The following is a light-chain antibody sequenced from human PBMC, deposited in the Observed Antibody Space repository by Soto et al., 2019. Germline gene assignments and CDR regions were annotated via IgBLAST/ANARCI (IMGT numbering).Light chain of an antibody. J-gene: IGKJ3*01. CDR1: QSVSSSY. CDR3: QQYGSSPFT. Sequence: EIVLTQSPGTLSLSPGERATLSCRASQSVSSSYLAWYQHKPGQAPRLLIYGASSRATGIPDRFSGSGSGTDFTLTISRLEPEDFAVDYCQQYGSSPFTFGPGTKVDIK. V-gene: IGKV3-20*01. CDR2: GAS.